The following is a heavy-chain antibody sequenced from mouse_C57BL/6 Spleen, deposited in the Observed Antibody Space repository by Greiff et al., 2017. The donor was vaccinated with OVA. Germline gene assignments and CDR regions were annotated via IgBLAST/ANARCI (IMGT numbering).Heavy chain of an antibody. D-gene: IGHD1-1*01. V-gene: IGHV1-55*01. CDR2: IYPGSGST. Sequence: QVQLQQPGAELVKPAASVKMSCKASGYTFTSYWITWVKQRPGQGLEWIGDIYPGSGSTNYNEKFKRKATLTVATSSSPAYMQLSSLTSEDSAVYYCARSGPVTTVVDWYFDVWGTGTTVTVSS. J-gene: IGHJ1*03. CDR1: GYTFTSYW. CDR3: ARSGPVTTVVDWYFDV.